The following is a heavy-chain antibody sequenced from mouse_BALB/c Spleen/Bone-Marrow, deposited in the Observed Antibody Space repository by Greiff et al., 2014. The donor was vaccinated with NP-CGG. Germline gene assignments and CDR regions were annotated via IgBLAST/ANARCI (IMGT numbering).Heavy chain of an antibody. D-gene: IGHD1-1*01. Sequence: VQLQQSGPGLVAPSQSLSITCTVSGFSLTDYGVSWIRQPPGKGLEWLGVVWDGGITYYNSTLKSRLSITKDNSKSQVSLKMNSLQTDDTAMYYCAKHDTTVVVDYWGQGTTLTVSS. CDR1: GFSLTDYG. CDR2: VWDGGIT. J-gene: IGHJ2*01. V-gene: IGHV2-6-5*01. CDR3: AKHDTTVVVDY.